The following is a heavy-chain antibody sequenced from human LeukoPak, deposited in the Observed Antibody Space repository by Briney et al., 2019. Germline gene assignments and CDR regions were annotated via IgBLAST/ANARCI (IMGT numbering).Heavy chain of an antibody. CDR1: GFTFDNYV. V-gene: IGHV3-66*01. CDR3: ARMYTMWPNWFDP. J-gene: IGHJ5*02. Sequence: PGGSLRLSCAASGFTFDNYVMAWFRQAPGKGLEWVSVIYSGGSTYYADSVKGRFTISRDNSKNTLYLQMNSLRAEDTAVYYCARMYTMWPNWFDPWGQGTLVTVSS. CDR2: IYSGGST. D-gene: IGHD3-10*02.